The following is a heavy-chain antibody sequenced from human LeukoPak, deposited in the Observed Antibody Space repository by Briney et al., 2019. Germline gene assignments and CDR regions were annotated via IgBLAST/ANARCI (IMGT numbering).Heavy chain of an antibody. J-gene: IGHJ4*02. V-gene: IGHV3-53*01. CDR2: IYSGGST. CDR1: GFTVSSNY. D-gene: IGHD3-9*01. CDR3: AREDILTGFDY. Sequence: GGSLRLSCAASGFTVSSNYMSWVRQAPGKGLEWVSVIYSGGSTYYADSVKGRFTISRDDSKNTLYLQMNSLRAEDTAVYYCAREDILTGFDYWGQGTLVTVSS.